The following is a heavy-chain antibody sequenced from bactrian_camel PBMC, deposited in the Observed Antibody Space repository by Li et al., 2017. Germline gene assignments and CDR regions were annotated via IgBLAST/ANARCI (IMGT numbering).Heavy chain of an antibody. Sequence: PLVESGGGLVQPGGSLRLSCAASGFPVVSYQMYWVRQAPGKGLEWVSDISGGGGGTDYANSVKGRFTITRDYAADLVYLQMDNLKPEDTGMYYCATDQLYGTCRDVLDFPARGQGTQVTVS. CDR1: GFPVVSYQ. CDR3: ATDQLYGTCRDVLDFPA. CDR2: ISGGGGGT. V-gene: IGHV3S25*01. D-gene: IGHD7*01. J-gene: IGHJ4*01.